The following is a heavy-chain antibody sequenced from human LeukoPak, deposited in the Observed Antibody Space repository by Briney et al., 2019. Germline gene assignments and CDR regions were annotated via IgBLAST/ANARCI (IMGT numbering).Heavy chain of an antibody. Sequence: PGRSLRLSCAASGFTVSSNYMSWVRQAPGKGLEWVSVIYSGGSTYYADSVKGRFTISRDNSKNTLYLQMNSLRAEDTAVYYCARDLHGSHFHWGQGTLVTVSS. V-gene: IGHV3-53*01. J-gene: IGHJ4*02. CDR3: ARDLHGSHFH. CDR1: GFTVSSNY. D-gene: IGHD1-26*01. CDR2: IYSGGST.